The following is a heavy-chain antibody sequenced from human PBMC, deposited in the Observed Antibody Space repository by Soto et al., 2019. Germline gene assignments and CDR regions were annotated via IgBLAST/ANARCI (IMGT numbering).Heavy chain of an antibody. Sequence: EVQLVESGGGLVQPGGSLKVSCAASGFTFSDSTIHWVRQASGKGLEWVGRIRSEVYSYATVCAASVKDRFTISRDDSKNTAYLQMNSLKIEDTAVYYCSRCSGSYCMDFWGHGTTVTVSS. V-gene: IGHV3-73*02. CDR2: IRSEVYSYAT. CDR3: SRCSGSYCMDF. J-gene: IGHJ6*02. D-gene: IGHD3-10*02. CDR1: GFTFSDST.